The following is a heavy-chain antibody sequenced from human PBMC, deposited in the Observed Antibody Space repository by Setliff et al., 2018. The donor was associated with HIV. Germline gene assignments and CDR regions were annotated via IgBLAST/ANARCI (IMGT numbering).Heavy chain of an antibody. J-gene: IGHJ4*02. D-gene: IGHD4-4*01. CDR1: GYTFTSHD. CDR2: MNPNSGNI. Sequence: ASVKVSCKASGYTFTSHDINWVRQATGQGLEWMGWMNPNSGNIDYAQKFQGRVTMTRNTSISTAYMELSSLRSEDTAVYSCARVATVSHPGDYFDYWGQGTLVTVSS. CDR3: ARVATVSHPGDYFDY. V-gene: IGHV1-8*01.